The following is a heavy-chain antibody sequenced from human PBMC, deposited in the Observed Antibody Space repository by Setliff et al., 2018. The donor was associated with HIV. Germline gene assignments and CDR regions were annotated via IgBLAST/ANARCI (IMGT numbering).Heavy chain of an antibody. CDR1: GFTVIDYA. J-gene: IGHJ3*02. D-gene: IGHD2-2*01. CDR3: ARSRSTRDAFDT. Sequence: GGSLRLSCEASGFTVIDYALNWVRQAPGKGLEWVSSISSSGSYVYYAASLKGRFTITRDNARNSLYLEMSTLRAEDTALYYCARSRSTRDAFDTWGRGTMVTVSS. CDR2: ISSSGSYV. V-gene: IGHV3-21*01.